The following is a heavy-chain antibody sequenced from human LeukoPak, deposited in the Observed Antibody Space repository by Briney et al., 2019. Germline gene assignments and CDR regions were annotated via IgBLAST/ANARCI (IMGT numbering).Heavy chain of an antibody. D-gene: IGHD6-6*01. CDR1: GFTFSSYG. J-gene: IGHJ5*02. Sequence: GGSLRLSCAASGFTFSSYGMHWVRQAPGKGLEWVAVIWYDGSNKYYADSVKGRFTISRDNSKNTLYLQMNSLRAEDTAVYYCARGSSPGVCWFDPWGQGTLVTVSS. V-gene: IGHV3-33*01. CDR3: ARGSSPGVCWFDP. CDR2: IWYDGSNK.